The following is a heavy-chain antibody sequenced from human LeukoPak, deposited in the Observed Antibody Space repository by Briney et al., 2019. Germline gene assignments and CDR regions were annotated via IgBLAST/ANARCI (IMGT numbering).Heavy chain of an antibody. CDR2: IIPIFGTA. J-gene: IGHJ4*02. V-gene: IGHV1-69*13. D-gene: IGHD5-18*01. CDR3: ARGGYSYGFKSGFDY. Sequence: SVKVSCKASGGTFSSYAISWVRQAPGQGLEWMGGIIPIFGTANYAQKFQGRVTITADESTSTAYMELSSLRSEDMAVYYCARGGYSYGFKSGFDYWGQGTLVTVSS. CDR1: GGTFSSYA.